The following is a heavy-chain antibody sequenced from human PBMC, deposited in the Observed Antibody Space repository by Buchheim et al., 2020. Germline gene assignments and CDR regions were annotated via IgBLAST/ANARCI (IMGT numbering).Heavy chain of an antibody. Sequence: QVQLVQSGAEVKKPGASVKVSCKASGYTFTSYYMHWVRQAPGQGLEWMGIINPSGGSTSYAQKFQGRVTMTRDTSTSTDYMELSSLRSEDTAVYYCAREQKWELQPYYYGMDVWGQGTT. V-gene: IGHV1-46*01. J-gene: IGHJ6*02. CDR3: AREQKWELQPYYYGMDV. CDR2: INPSGGST. D-gene: IGHD1-26*01. CDR1: GYTFTSYY.